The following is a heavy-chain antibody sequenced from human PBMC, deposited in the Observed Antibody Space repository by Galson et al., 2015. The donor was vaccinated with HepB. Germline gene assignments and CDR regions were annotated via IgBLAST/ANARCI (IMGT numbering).Heavy chain of an antibody. D-gene: IGHD6-25*01. CDR1: GFSVTTNS. CDR2: ISSVSSAI. CDR3: ARGSEATWEV. Sequence: SLRLSCAVSGFSVTTNSMNWVRQAPGKGLEWVSYISSVSSAISYADSVKGRFTISRDNAKNSVYLQMNSLRVGDTAVYYCARGSEATWEVWGQGTLVTVSS. V-gene: IGHV3-48*01. J-gene: IGHJ4*02.